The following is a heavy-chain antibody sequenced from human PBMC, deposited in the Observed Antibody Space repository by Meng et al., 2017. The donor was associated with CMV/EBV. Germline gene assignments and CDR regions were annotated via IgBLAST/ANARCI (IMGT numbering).Heavy chain of an antibody. CDR3: ARVSDFWTEGGLDY. Sequence: GESLKISCAASGFTFSSYWMSWVRQAPGQGLEWVANIKQDGSEKYYVDSVKGRFTISRDNAKNSLYLQMNSLRAEDTAVYYCARVSDFWTEGGLDYWGQGTLVTVSS. CDR1: GFTFSSYW. J-gene: IGHJ4*02. CDR2: IKQDGSEK. V-gene: IGHV3-7*01. D-gene: IGHD3-3*01.